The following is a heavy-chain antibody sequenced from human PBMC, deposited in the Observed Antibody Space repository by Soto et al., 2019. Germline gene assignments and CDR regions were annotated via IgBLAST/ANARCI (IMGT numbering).Heavy chain of an antibody. Sequence: EVQLVESGGGLVQPGRSLRLSCAASGFTFSNYAMHWVRQAPGKGLEWVSLITWNSGSLSYADSVKGRFTISRDNAKNSLYLDMNSLRPDDTALYYCANSFGSGSYPFDSWGQGTLVTVSS. V-gene: IGHV3-9*01. CDR2: ITWNSGSL. CDR3: ANSFGSGSYPFDS. D-gene: IGHD3-10*01. CDR1: GFTFSNYA. J-gene: IGHJ4*02.